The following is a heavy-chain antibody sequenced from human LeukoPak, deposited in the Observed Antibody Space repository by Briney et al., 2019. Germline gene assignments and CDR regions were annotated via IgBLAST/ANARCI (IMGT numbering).Heavy chain of an antibody. CDR3: VTEVSGSFPT. CDR2: LSGSGGDT. J-gene: IGHJ4*02. D-gene: IGHD1-26*01. CDR1: GFTFSTYG. Sequence: GGSLRLSCAASGFTFSTYGMSWVRQAPGKGLEWVSSLSGSGGDTYYADSVKGRFAISRDNSMNTLSLQMNSLKNEDTAVYYCVTEVSGSFPTWGQGTLVTVSS. V-gene: IGHV3-23*01.